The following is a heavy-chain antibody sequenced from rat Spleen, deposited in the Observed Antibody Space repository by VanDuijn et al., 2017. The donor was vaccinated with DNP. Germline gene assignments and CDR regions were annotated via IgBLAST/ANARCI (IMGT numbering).Heavy chain of an antibody. CDR2: ISYEGSRT. Sequence: EVQLVESGGGLVQPGRSLKLSCAASGITFSNSGMHWIRQAPKKGLEWVAYISYEGSRTYYRDSVKGRFTISRDNAKSTLYLQMNSLRSEDTATYYCGRDLGGDYWGQGVMVTVSS. D-gene: IGHD5-1*01. CDR3: GRDLGGDY. CDR1: GITFSNSG. J-gene: IGHJ2*01. V-gene: IGHV5-19*01.